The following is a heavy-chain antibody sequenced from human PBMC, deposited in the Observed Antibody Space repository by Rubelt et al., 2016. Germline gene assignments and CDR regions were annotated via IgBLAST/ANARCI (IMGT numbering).Heavy chain of an antibody. D-gene: IGHD5-18*01. Sequence: QVQLQESGPGLVKPSGTLSLTCAVSGGSISSSNWWSWVRQPPGKGLAWIGELYHSGRTNYNPSLKSRVTRSVDKSKNKCSLKLSSVTAADTAVYYCARDRSDTAMVTSYYGMDVWGQGTTVTVSS. J-gene: IGHJ6*02. V-gene: IGHV4-4*02. CDR2: LYHSGRT. CDR3: ARDRSDTAMVTSYYGMDV. CDR1: GGSISSSNW.